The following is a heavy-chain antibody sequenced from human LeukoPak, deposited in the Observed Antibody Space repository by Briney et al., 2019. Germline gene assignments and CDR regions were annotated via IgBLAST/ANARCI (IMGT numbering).Heavy chain of an antibody. CDR3: ARDHGSGYYYNPNFDY. CDR2: ISGSGGST. D-gene: IGHD3-22*01. CDR1: GFTFSSYA. J-gene: IGHJ4*02. V-gene: IGHV3-23*01. Sequence: GGSLRLSCAASGFTFSSYAMSWVRQAPGKGLEWVSAISGSGGSTYYADSVKGRFTISRDNTKNTLYLQMNSLRAEDTAVYYCARDHGSGYYYNPNFDYWGQGTLVTVSS.